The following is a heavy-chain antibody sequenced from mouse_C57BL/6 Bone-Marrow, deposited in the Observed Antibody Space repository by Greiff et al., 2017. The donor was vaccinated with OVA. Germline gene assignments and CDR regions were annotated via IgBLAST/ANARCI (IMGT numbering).Heavy chain of an antibody. CDR2: ISSGGDYI. CDR3: TRLLDAMDY. D-gene: IGHD2-1*01. Sequence: EVKLMESGAGLVKPGGSLKLSCAASGFTFSSYAMSWVRQTPEKRLEWVAYISSGGDYIYYADTVKGRLTISRDNARNTLYLQMSSLKSEDTAMYYCTRLLDAMDYWGQGTSVTVSS. J-gene: IGHJ4*01. V-gene: IGHV5-9-1*02. CDR1: GFTFSSYA.